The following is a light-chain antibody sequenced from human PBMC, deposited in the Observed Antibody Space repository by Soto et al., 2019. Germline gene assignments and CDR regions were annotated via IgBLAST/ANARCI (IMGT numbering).Light chain of an antibody. V-gene: IGKV3-11*01. J-gene: IGKJ4*01. Sequence: EIVLTQSPATLSLSPGEIANISCRASQSVGSYLAWSQQKPGQAPRLLIYDASNRAAGIPARFSGSGSGTDFTLTISNLEPEDFAVYFCQQRSNWQLTFGGGTRVEIK. CDR2: DAS. CDR3: QQRSNWQLT. CDR1: QSVGSY.